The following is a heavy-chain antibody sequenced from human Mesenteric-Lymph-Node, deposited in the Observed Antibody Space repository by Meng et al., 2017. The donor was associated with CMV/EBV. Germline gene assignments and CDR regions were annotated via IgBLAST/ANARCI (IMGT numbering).Heavy chain of an antibody. CDR2: ISSSSSYI. CDR3: ARAEYSSSSGYYYGMDV. V-gene: IGHV3-21*01. Sequence: GGSLKISCAASGFTFSSYSMNWVRQAPGKGLEWVSSISSSSSYIYYADSVKGRFTISRDNAKNSLYLQMNSLRAEDTAVYYCARAEYSSSSGYYYGMDVWGQGTTVTVSS. D-gene: IGHD6-6*01. CDR1: GFTFSSYS. J-gene: IGHJ6*02.